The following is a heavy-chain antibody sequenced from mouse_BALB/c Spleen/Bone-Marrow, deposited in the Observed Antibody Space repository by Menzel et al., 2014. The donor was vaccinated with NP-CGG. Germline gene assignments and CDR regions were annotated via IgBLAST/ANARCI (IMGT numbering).Heavy chain of an antibody. Sequence: QVQLQQSGVELVRPGPSVKVSCKASGYAFTNYWIEWVKQRTGQGLEWLGVINPGSGGIYSTEKFKGKATLTADHSSNPGYMQLNNHASDDSAVYFLAIELGRGLAYGGQGILVTGSA. CDR3: AIELGRGLAY. CDR1: GYAFTNYW. J-gene: IGHJ3*01. V-gene: IGHV1-54*01. CDR2: INPGSGGI.